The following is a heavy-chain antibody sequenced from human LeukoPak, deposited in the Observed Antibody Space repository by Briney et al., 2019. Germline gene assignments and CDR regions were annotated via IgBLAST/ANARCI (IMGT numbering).Heavy chain of an antibody. J-gene: IGHJ4*02. CDR2: IKQDGSEK. CDR3: AGGPGFLIDC. D-gene: IGHD3-3*01. V-gene: IGHV3-7*01. Sequence: GGSLRLSCAASGFTFSSYWMSWVRQAPGKGLEWVANIKQDGSEKHYVDSVKGRLTISRDNAKNLLYLQMNSLRVEDTAVYYCAGGPGFLIDCWGQGTLFTVSS. CDR1: GFTFSSYW.